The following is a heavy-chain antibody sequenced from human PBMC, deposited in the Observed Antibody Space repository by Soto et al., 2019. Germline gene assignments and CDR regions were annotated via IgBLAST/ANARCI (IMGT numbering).Heavy chain of an antibody. CDR3: ARHMITFGGVIVHYGMDV. D-gene: IGHD3-16*02. V-gene: IGHV4-4*02. Sequence: PSETLSLTCAVSGGSISSSNWWSWVRQPPGKGLEWIGEIYHSGSTNYNPSLKSRVTISVDKSKNQFSLKLSSVTTADTAVYYCARHMITFGGVIVHYGMDVWGQGTTVTVSS. J-gene: IGHJ6*02. CDR2: IYHSGST. CDR1: GGSISSSNW.